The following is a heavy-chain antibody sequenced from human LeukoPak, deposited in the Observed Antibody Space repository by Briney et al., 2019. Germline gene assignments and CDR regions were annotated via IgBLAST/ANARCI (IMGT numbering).Heavy chain of an antibody. CDR2: INHSGST. J-gene: IGHJ4*02. V-gene: IGHV4-34*01. CDR1: GGSFSGYY. CDR3: ARDLTVGAPNFDY. D-gene: IGHD1-26*01. Sequence: SETLSLTCAVYGGSFSGYYWSWIRQPPGKGLEWIGEINHSGSTNYNPSLKSRVTISVDTSKNQFSLKLSSVTAADTAMYYCARDLTVGAPNFDYWGQGTLVTVSS.